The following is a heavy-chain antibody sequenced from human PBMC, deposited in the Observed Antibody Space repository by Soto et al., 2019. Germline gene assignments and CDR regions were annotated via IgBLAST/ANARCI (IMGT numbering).Heavy chain of an antibody. Sequence: QVQLVQSGAEVKKPGASVKVSCKASGYTFTSYDINWVRQATGQGLEWMVWMNPNIGNTGYAQKFQGRATMTSNTSIRMAYMELSRLRSGDTAVYYCARTLYGDNVDYWGQGTLGTVSS. CDR3: ARTLYGDNVDY. CDR1: GYTFTSYD. CDR2: MNPNIGNT. D-gene: IGHD4-17*01. J-gene: IGHJ4*02. V-gene: IGHV1-8*01.